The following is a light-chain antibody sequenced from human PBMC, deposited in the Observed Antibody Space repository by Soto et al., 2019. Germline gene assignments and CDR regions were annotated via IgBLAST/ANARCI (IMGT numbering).Light chain of an antibody. CDR3: MQALQTPYT. Sequence: DIVVTQSPLSLPVTPGEPASISCRSGQSLLHSNGRTFLAWYLQKPGQSPQILLYLGSNRASGVPDRFSGSVSGRDFTLHISRVEAEDVGVYYCMQALQTPYTFGQGTKLEI. CDR2: LGS. CDR1: QSLLHSNGRTF. V-gene: IGKV2-28*01. J-gene: IGKJ2*01.